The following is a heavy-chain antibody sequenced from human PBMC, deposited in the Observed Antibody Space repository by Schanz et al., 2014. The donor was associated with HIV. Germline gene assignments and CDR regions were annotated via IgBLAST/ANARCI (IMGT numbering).Heavy chain of an antibody. V-gene: IGHV1-69*06. CDR2: IIPIFGTP. Sequence: QVKLVQSGAEVKKPGSSVKVSCKASGGTFTSYAISWVRQAPGQGLEWMGGIIPIFGTPNYAQMFQGRVTITADKSTTTSYMEMSSLTSEETAVYYCATLYYYDSSGYLNYYDYWGQGTLVTVSS. CDR3: ATLYYYDSSGYLNYYDY. CDR1: GGTFTSYA. D-gene: IGHD3-22*01. J-gene: IGHJ4*02.